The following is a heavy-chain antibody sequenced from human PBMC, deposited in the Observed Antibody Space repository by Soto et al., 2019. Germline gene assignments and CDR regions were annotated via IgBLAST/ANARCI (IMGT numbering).Heavy chain of an antibody. Sequence: GGSLRLSCAASGFTFSSYAMSWVRQAPGEGLEWVSTVSSSGVTTYYADSVKGRFTISRDNSKNTPYLRMNSLRAEDTAEYYCGKAGEMTILYFDYWGQVTLVTVSS. J-gene: IGHJ4*02. CDR3: GKAGEMTILYFDY. CDR2: VSSSGVTT. V-gene: IGHV3-23*01. D-gene: IGHD7-27*01. CDR1: GFTFSSYA.